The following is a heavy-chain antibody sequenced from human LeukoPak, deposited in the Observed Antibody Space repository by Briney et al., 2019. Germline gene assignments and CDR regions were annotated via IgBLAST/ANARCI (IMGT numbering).Heavy chain of an antibody. D-gene: IGHD6-19*01. CDR3: ARDSSGWPPTRDY. J-gene: IGHJ4*02. Sequence: PGGSLRLSCAASGFTFSSYSMNWVRQAPGKGPEWVSSISSSSSYIYYADSVKGRFTISRDNAKNSLYLQMNSLRAEDTAVYYCARDSSGWPPTRDYWGQGTLVTVSS. V-gene: IGHV3-21*01. CDR1: GFTFSSYS. CDR2: ISSSSSYI.